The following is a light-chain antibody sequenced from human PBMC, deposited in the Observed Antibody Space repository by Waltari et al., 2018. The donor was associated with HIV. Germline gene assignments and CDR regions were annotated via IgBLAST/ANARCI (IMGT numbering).Light chain of an antibody. V-gene: IGLV2-14*01. CDR2: DVS. J-gene: IGLJ1*01. CDR3: SSYTVPGTL. Sequence: SALTQPASVSGSPGQSITISCTGTRSDIGAYNYVSWYQQYPGKAPKLMIYDVSHRPSGVSTRFSGSKSGNTASLTISGLQAEDEADYYSSSYTVPGTLFGTGTRVTVL. CDR1: RSDIGAYNY.